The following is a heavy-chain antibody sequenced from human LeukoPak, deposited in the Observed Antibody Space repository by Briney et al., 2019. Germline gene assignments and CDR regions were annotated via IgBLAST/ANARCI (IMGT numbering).Heavy chain of an antibody. V-gene: IGHV3-7*04. D-gene: IGHD5-24*01. CDR3: ARARSRDGYNLLEKGPKYFDY. Sequence: PGGSLRLSCAASGFTFSSYWMSWVRQAPGKGLEWVANIKQDGSEKYYADSVKGRFTISRDNAKNSLYLQMNSLRAEDTAVYYCARARSRDGYNLLEKGPKYFDYWGQGTLVTVSS. CDR1: GFTFSSYW. J-gene: IGHJ4*02. CDR2: IKQDGSEK.